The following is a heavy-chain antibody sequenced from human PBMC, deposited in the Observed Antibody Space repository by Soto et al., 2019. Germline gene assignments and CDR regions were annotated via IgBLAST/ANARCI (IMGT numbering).Heavy chain of an antibody. CDR2: IYYSGST. J-gene: IGHJ6*02. V-gene: IGHV4-30-4*01. CDR3: AREEIAARPEGYYYGMDV. D-gene: IGHD6-6*01. Sequence: QVQLQESGPGLVKPSQTLSLTCTVSGGSISSGDSYWSWIRQPPGKGLEWIGYIYYSGSTYYNPSRKSRVTISVDTSKNQFSLKLSSVTAADTAVYYCAREEIAARPEGYYYGMDVWGQGTTVTVSS. CDR1: GGSISSGDSY.